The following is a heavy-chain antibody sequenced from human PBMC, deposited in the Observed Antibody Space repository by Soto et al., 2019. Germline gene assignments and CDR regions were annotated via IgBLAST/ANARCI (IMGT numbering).Heavy chain of an antibody. CDR2: INAGNGNT. CDR3: ARPNDYGDYEDAFDI. Sequence: XAVKVANKASGYPFTSYAMHWVRQAPGQRLEWMGWINAGNGNTKYSQKFQGRVTITRDTSASTAYMELSSLRSEDTAVYYCARPNDYGDYEDAFDIWGQGTMVTVSS. J-gene: IGHJ3*02. D-gene: IGHD4-17*01. V-gene: IGHV1-3*01. CDR1: GYPFTSYA.